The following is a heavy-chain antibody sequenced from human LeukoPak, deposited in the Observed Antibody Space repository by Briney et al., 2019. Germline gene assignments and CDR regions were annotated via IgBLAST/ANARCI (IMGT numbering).Heavy chain of an antibody. V-gene: IGHV3-7*01. CDR3: ARDGTAAGLYFDL. D-gene: IGHD6-13*01. J-gene: IGHJ4*01. CDR1: GFTFTDYW. CDR2: IRQDGSER. Sequence: GGSLRLFCEVSGFTFTDYWMNWVRQAPGKGPEWVASIRQDGSERTYVDSVKGRFTISRDNTKNSLSLQLNGLRAEDTAVYYCARDGTAAGLYFDLWGQGTLVTVSS.